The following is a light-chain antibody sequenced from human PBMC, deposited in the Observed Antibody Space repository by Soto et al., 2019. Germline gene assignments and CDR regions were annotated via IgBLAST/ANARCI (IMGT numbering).Light chain of an antibody. J-gene: IGKJ1*01. Sequence: EIVLTQSPGTLSLSPGERATLSCRASQNVDSKYLAWYQQRPGQAPRIIIFGASGRATGIPDRFSGSGSGTDFTLTISRLDHEDFAVYYCQHYGSLSWTFGQGTKVEIK. V-gene: IGKV3-20*01. CDR3: QHYGSLSWT. CDR1: QNVDSKY. CDR2: GAS.